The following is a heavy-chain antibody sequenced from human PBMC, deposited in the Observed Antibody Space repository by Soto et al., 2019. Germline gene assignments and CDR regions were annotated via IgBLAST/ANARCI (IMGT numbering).Heavy chain of an antibody. V-gene: IGHV1-18*01. CDR2: ITAYNGNT. Sequence: ASVKVSCKASGYTFSTHGITWVRQAPGQGLEWMGWITAYNGNTKYAQKFQGRLTMTRDTSTSTVYMELSSLRSEDTAVYYCARDRVDCSGGNCWRSVEDTWGQGTLVTVSS. CDR1: GYTFSTHG. D-gene: IGHD2-15*01. CDR3: ARDRVDCSGGNCWRSVEDT. J-gene: IGHJ5*02.